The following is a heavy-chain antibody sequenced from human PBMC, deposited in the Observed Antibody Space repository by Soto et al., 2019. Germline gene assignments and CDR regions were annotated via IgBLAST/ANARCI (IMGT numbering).Heavy chain of an antibody. Sequence: PGGSLRLSFAASGFTVSSYSMNWVRQAPGKGLEWVSYISSSSSTIYYADSVKGRFTISRDNAKNSLYLQMNSLRAEDTAVYYCARGPPKNYGVLYYYYYYMDVWGKGTTVTVSS. CDR2: ISSSSSTI. J-gene: IGHJ6*03. CDR1: GFTVSSYS. D-gene: IGHD4-17*01. V-gene: IGHV3-48*01. CDR3: ARGPPKNYGVLYYYYYYMDV.